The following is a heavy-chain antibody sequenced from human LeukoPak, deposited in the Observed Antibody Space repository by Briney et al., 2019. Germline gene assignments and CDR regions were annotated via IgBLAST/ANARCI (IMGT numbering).Heavy chain of an antibody. V-gene: IGHV3-11*04. J-gene: IGHJ6*03. Sequence: GGSLRLSCAASGFTFSDYYMSWIRQAPGKGLEWVSYISSSGSTIYYADSVKGRFTISRDNAKNSLYLQMNSLRAEDTAVYYCARKDYYDSSGYFRAPDYYYYYYMDVWGKGTTVTVSS. CDR3: ARKDYYDSSGYFRAPDYYYYYYMDV. D-gene: IGHD3-22*01. CDR2: ISSSGSTI. CDR1: GFTFSDYY.